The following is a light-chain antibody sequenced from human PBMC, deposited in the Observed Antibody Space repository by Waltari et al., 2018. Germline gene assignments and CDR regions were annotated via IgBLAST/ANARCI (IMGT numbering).Light chain of an antibody. Sequence: DIVMTQSPDSLAVSLGERATSNCKSSQSVLYSSNNKNYLAWYQQKPGQPPKLLIYWASTRESGVPYRFSGSWSGTDFTLTISSLQAEDVAVYYCQQYYSTPGTFGQGTKQEIK. J-gene: IGKJ2*01. CDR1: QSVLYSSNNKNY. CDR3: QQYYSTPGT. CDR2: WAS. V-gene: IGKV4-1*01.